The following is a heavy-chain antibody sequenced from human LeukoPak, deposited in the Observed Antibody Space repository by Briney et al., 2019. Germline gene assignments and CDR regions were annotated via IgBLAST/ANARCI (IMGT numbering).Heavy chain of an antibody. CDR1: GFTFSSYA. CDR2: ISSSDGSI. J-gene: IGHJ4*02. Sequence: HPGGSLRLSCAASGFTFSSYAMSWVRQAPGKGLEWVSAISSSDGSIYYADSVKGRFTISRDNSKNTLYLQMNSLRAEDTAVYYCAKAGIAEYQLLPYYFDYWGQGTLVTVSS. V-gene: IGHV3-23*01. D-gene: IGHD2-2*01. CDR3: AKAGIAEYQLLPYYFDY.